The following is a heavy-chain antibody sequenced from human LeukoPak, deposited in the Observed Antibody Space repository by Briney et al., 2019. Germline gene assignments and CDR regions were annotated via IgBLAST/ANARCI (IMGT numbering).Heavy chain of an antibody. CDR1: AGTINTDLYY. V-gene: IGHV4-61*02. CDR2: IYTNGWT. CDR3: AGGSGWNAFDP. Sequence: SQTLSLTCTVSAGTINTDLYYWTWIRQPAGKGLEWIGRIYTNGWTDYNPSLKSRVTMSVDTSKNQFSLKLRFVTAADTALYYCAGGSGWNAFDPWGQGTLVTVSS. J-gene: IGHJ5*02. D-gene: IGHD6-19*01.